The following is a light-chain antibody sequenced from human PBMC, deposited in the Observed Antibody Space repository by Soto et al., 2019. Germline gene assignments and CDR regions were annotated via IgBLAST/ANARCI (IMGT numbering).Light chain of an antibody. CDR1: SSDIGNYDF. V-gene: IGLV2-14*01. CDR2: EVS. Sequence: QSALTQPASVSGSPGQSITISCTGTSSDIGNYDFVSWYQQVPGTAPKAMIYEVSSRPSGVSNRFSGSKSGNTASLTISGLQAEDEAYYYCSSYAGDNNPVVFGGGTKLTVL. CDR3: SSYAGDNNPVV. J-gene: IGLJ2*01.